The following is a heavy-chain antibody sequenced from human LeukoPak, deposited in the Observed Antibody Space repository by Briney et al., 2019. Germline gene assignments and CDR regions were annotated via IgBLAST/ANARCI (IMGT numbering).Heavy chain of an antibody. CDR2: ISGSGGST. V-gene: IGHV3-23*01. D-gene: IGHD3-22*01. J-gene: IGHJ4*02. Sequence: GGSLRLSCAASGFTFSTYWMSWVRQAPGKGLEWVSAISGSGGSTYYADSVKGRFTISRDNSKNTLYLQMNSLKAEDTAVYYCAKWGSYYYDSSGYPGPYYFDYWGQGTLVTVSS. CDR3: AKWGSYYYDSSGYPGPYYFDY. CDR1: GFTFSTYW.